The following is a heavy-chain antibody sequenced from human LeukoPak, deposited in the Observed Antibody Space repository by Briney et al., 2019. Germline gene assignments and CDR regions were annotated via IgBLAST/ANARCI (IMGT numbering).Heavy chain of an antibody. CDR2: INPNSGGT. V-gene: IGHV1-2*06. CDR1: GYTFTGYY. J-gene: IGHJ4*02. Sequence: ASVKVSCKASGYTFTGYYMHWVRQAPGQGLEWMGRINPNSGGTNYAQKFQGRVTMTRDTSISTAYMELSRLRSDDTAVYYCASWAEMIFGVVTPDYWGQGTLATVSS. D-gene: IGHD3-3*01. CDR3: ASWAEMIFGVVTPDY.